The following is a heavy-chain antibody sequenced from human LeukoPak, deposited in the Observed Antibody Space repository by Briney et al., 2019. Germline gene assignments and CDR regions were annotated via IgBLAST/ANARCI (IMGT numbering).Heavy chain of an antibody. CDR3: ARNFGSSGYGAGSFPP. CDR1: GASLNSYY. Sequence: PSETLSLTCTASGASLNSYYWRWIRQPPGKGLEWIGYIYYSGGTNYNPSLKSRVTISIDTSKSQFSLKLSSVTAADTAVYYCARNFGSSGYGAGSFPPWGQGTLVTVSS. D-gene: IGHD3-10*01. V-gene: IGHV4-59*01. CDR2: IYYSGGT. J-gene: IGHJ4*02.